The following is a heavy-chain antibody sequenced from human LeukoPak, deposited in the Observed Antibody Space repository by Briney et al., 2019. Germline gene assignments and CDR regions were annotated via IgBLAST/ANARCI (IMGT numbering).Heavy chain of an antibody. V-gene: IGHV3-66*01. CDR2: IYSGGST. CDR3: ARDPLYYYDSSGYYSTRYYYGMDV. CDR1: GFTVSSNY. D-gene: IGHD3-22*01. Sequence: PGGSLRLSCAASGFTVSSNYMSWVRQAPGKGLEWVSVIYSGGSTYYADSVKGRFTISRDNSKNTLYLQVNSLRAEDTAVYYCARDPLYYYDSSGYYSTRYYYGMDVWGQGTTVTVSS. J-gene: IGHJ6*02.